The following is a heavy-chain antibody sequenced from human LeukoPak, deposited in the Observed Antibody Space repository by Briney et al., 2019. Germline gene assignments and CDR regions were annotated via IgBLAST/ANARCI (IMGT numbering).Heavy chain of an antibody. CDR2: IGSSGGGI. Sequence: GGSLRLSCAASGFTFSTYTMYWVRHPPGKRLEWVSIIGSSGGGIHYADSVKGRFTISRDNSKNALYLQMNSLRVEDTAVYYCAIDPNWGAHSWGQGVLVTVSS. CDR1: GFTFSTYT. CDR3: AIDPNWGAHS. D-gene: IGHD7-27*01. V-gene: IGHV3-23*01. J-gene: IGHJ4*02.